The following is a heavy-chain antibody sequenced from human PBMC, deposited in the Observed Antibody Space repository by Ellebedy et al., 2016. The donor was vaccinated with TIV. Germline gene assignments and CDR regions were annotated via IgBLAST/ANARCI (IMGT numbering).Heavy chain of an antibody. V-gene: IGHV3-15*01. J-gene: IGHJ4*02. CDR3: TTDYGYGEYRFRY. Sequence: GESLKISCAASGFTFTNAWISWVRQAPGKGLEWVGRIKIKTDGETTDYAAPVKGRFNISRDDSKKTLYLQMTSLKTEDTAVYYCTTDYGYGEYRFRYWGQGTLGTGSS. CDR2: IKIKTDGETT. D-gene: IGHD4-17*01. CDR1: GFTFTNAW.